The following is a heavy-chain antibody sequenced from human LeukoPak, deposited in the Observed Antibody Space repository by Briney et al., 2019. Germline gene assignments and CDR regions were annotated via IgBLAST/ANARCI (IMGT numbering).Heavy chain of an antibody. V-gene: IGHV4-38-2*02. J-gene: IGHJ4*02. CDR1: GYSISSGYY. CDR3: ARQRTVENDY. D-gene: IGHD1-1*01. Sequence: SETLSLTCTVSGYSISSGYYWGWIRQPPRKGLEWIGSIYHSGSTYYNPSLKSRVTISVDTSKNQFSLKLSSVTAADTAVYYCARQRTVENDYWGQGTLVTVSS. CDR2: IYHSGST.